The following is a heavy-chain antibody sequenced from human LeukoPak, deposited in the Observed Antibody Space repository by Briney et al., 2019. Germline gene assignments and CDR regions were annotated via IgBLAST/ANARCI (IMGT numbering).Heavy chain of an antibody. Sequence: KSKTDGGTTEYAAPVKVRFTISRDDSKNTLYLQMNSLETEDTAVYYCTTGTGHGYWGQGTLVTVSS. CDR3: TTGTGHGY. J-gene: IGHJ4*02. CDR2: KSKTDGGTT. D-gene: IGHD3/OR15-3a*01. V-gene: IGHV3-15*01.